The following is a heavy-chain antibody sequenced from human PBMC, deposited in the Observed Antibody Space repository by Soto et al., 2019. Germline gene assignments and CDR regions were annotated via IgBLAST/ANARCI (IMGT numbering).Heavy chain of an antibody. Sequence: PGGSLRLSCAASGFTFSSYSMNWVRQAPGKGLEWVSYISSSSSTIYYADSVKGRFTISRGNAKNSLYLQMNSLRAEDTAVYYCARDPPHDYYYYYMDVWGKGTTVTVSS. CDR2: ISSSSSTI. V-gene: IGHV3-48*01. J-gene: IGHJ6*03. CDR1: GFTFSSYS. CDR3: ARDPPHDYYYYYMDV.